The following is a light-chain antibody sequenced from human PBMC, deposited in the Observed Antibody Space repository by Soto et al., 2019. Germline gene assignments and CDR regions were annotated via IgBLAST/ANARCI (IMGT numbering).Light chain of an antibody. Sequence: AIQMTQSPSSLSASVGDRVTITCRASQGIRNDLGWYQQRPGRAPELLIYGASNLQRGVPSRFSGSGSGTDFTLTISSLQPEDFATYYCLQQYNYPRTFGQGTEVEIK. J-gene: IGKJ1*01. V-gene: IGKV1-6*01. CDR3: LQQYNYPRT. CDR2: GAS. CDR1: QGIRND.